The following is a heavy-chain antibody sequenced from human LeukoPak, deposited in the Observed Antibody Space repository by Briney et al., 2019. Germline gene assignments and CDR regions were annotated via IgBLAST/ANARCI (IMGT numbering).Heavy chain of an antibody. CDR3: ARGRNWHSGTYYGAFDY. J-gene: IGHJ4*02. CDR1: GYSINSGYY. Sequence: SETLSLTCTVSGYSINSGYYWDWIRQPPGKGLEWIGSMYHGGITYYSPSLKSRVTISVDTSKNQFSLNLSSVTAADTAVYYCARGRNWHSGTYYGAFDYWGQGVPVTVSS. V-gene: IGHV4-38-2*02. D-gene: IGHD1-26*01. CDR2: MYHGGIT.